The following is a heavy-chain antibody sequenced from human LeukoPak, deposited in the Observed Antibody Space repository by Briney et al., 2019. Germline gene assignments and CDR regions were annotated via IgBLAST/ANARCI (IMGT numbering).Heavy chain of an antibody. CDR3: ATDLRWELQGSDS. CDR1: GFTFSNAW. V-gene: IGHV3-15*01. J-gene: IGHJ4*02. CDR2: VKSNTDGEIT. D-gene: IGHD1-26*01. Sequence: WWSLRLSCAASGFTFSNAWMSWVRQAPGTGREWVGGVKSNTDGEITDYAALVKGRFIISRDDSKNTLYLQMNSLTTEDTAVYYWATDLRWELQGSDSWGQGALVTVSS.